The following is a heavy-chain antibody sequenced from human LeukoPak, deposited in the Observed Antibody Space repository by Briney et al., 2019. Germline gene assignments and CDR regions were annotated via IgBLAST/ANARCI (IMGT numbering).Heavy chain of an antibody. J-gene: IGHJ4*02. Sequence: ASVKVSCKASGGTFSSYAISWVRQAPGQGLEWMGRIIPILGIANYAQKFQGRVTITADKSTSTAYMELSSLRSEDTAVYYCASSVVVPQRFDYWGQGTLVTVSS. CDR1: GGTFSSYA. V-gene: IGHV1-69*04. D-gene: IGHD2-2*01. CDR3: ASSVVVPQRFDY. CDR2: IIPILGIA.